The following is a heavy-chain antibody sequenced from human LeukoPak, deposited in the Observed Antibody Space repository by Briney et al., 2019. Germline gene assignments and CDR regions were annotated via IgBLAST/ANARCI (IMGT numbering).Heavy chain of an antibody. CDR3: ARDFRVVRGVIITDNWFDP. Sequence: PGGSLRLSCAASGFTFSSYSMNWVRQAPGKGLEWVSYISSSGSTIYYADSVKGRFTISRDNAKNSLYLQMNSLRAEDTAVYYCARDFRVVRGVIITDNWFDPWGQGTLVTVSS. J-gene: IGHJ5*02. V-gene: IGHV3-48*04. CDR1: GFTFSSYS. D-gene: IGHD3-10*01. CDR2: ISSSGSTI.